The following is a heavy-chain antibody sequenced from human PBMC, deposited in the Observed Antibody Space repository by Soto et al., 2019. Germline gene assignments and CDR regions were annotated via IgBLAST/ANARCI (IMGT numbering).Heavy chain of an antibody. J-gene: IGHJ4*02. CDR3: ARDLKYYYDSSGYYDY. D-gene: IGHD3-22*01. Sequence: GGSLRLSCAASGFTFSDYYMSWIRQAPGKGLEWVSYISSSSSYTNYADSVKGRFTISRDNAKNSLYLQMSSLRAEDTAVYYCARDLKYYYDSSGYYDYWGQGTLVTVSS. CDR2: ISSSSSYT. CDR1: GFTFSDYY. V-gene: IGHV3-11*06.